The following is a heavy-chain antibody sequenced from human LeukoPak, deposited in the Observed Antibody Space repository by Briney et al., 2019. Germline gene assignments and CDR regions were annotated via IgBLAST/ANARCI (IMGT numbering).Heavy chain of an antibody. J-gene: IGHJ5*02. D-gene: IGHD6-19*01. V-gene: IGHV1-46*01. CDR2: INPSGGST. Sequence: ASVTVSCKASGYTFTSYYMHWVRQAPGQGLEWMGIINPSGGSTSYAQKFQGRVTMTRDTSTSTVYMELSSLRSEDTAVYYCARGKGVIAVAEGGFDPWGQGTLVTASS. CDR3: ARGKGVIAVAEGGFDP. CDR1: GYTFTSYY.